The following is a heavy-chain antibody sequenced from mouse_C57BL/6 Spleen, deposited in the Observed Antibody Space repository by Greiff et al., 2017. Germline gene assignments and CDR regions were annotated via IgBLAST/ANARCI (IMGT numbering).Heavy chain of an antibody. J-gene: IGHJ4*01. CDR1: GYSITSGYY. CDR2: ISYDGSN. Sequence: EVQVVESGPGLVKPSQSLSLTCSVTGYSITSGYYWNWIRQFPGNKLEWMGYISYDGSNNYNPSLKNRISITRDTSKHQFFLKLNSVTTEDTATFYCARDRGKNAMDYWGQGTSVTVSS. V-gene: IGHV3-6*01. CDR3: ARDRGKNAMDY.